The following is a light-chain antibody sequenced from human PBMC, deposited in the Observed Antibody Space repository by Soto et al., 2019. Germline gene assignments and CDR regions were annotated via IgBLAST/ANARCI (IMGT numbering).Light chain of an antibody. CDR1: NIGSKS. J-gene: IGLJ2*01. V-gene: IGLV3-21*04. CDR3: QLWDGGSGHRV. Sequence: SYVLTQPPSVSVAPGKAARITCGGNNIGSKSVHWYQQKPGQAPLLVIYYDRDRPSGIPERFSGSTSGNTATLTISRVEAGDEADYYCQLWDGGSGHRVFGGGTKLTVL. CDR2: YDR.